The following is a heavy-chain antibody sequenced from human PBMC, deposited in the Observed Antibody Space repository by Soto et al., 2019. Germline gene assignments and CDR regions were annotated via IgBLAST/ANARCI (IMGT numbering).Heavy chain of an antibody. J-gene: IGHJ4*02. D-gene: IGHD3-22*01. Sequence: PGGSLRLSCAASGFTFSSYSMNWVRQAPGKGLEWVSSISSSSSYIYYADSVKGRFTISRDNAKNSLYLQMNSLRAEDTAVYYCAREQGYDRSGYYPRYFDYWGQGTLVTV. CDR1: GFTFSSYS. CDR2: ISSSSSYI. V-gene: IGHV3-21*01. CDR3: AREQGYDRSGYYPRYFDY.